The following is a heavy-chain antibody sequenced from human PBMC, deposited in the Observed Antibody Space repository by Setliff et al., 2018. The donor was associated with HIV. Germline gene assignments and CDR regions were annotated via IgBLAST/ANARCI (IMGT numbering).Heavy chain of an antibody. CDR3: ARVETTVTSRLDY. CDR2: IYQSGTT. D-gene: IGHD4-17*01. V-gene: IGHV4-38-2*01. Sequence: SETLSLTCAVPGFSISSGFFWGWVRQPPGKGLEWIGSIYQSGTTYYNPALKSRVTISVDTSKNQFSLRLTSVTAADTAVYFCARVETTVTSRLDYWGQGTQVTVSS. CDR1: GFSISSGFF. J-gene: IGHJ4*02.